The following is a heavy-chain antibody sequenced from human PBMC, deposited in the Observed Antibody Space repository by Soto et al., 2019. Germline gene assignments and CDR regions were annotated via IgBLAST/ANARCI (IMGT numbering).Heavy chain of an antibody. J-gene: IGHJ4*02. CDR1: GGSISSGGYY. D-gene: IGHD3-3*01. CDR2: IYYSGST. Sequence: SETLSLTCTVSGGSISSGGYYWSWIRQHPGKGLEWIGYIYYSGSTYYNPSLKSRLTISVDTSKNRFSLKLSSVTAADTAVYYCARRTPYYDFWSGTIYYFDYWGQGTLVTVSS. CDR3: ARRTPYYDFWSGTIYYFDY. V-gene: IGHV4-31*03.